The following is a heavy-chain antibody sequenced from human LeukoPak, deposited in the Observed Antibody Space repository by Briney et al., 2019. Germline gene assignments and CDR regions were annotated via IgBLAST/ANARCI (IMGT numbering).Heavy chain of an antibody. V-gene: IGHV4-59*08. CDR2: IYYSGST. CDR3: ARQVRPMTYYDFWSGYPYWYFDL. CDR1: GGSISSYY. D-gene: IGHD3-3*01. Sequence: PSETLSLTCTVPGGSISSYYWSWIRQPPGKGLEWIGYIYYSGSTNYNPSLKSRVTISVDTSKNQFSLKLSSVTAADTAVYYCARQVRPMTYYDFWSGYPYWYFDLWGRGTLVTVSS. J-gene: IGHJ2*01.